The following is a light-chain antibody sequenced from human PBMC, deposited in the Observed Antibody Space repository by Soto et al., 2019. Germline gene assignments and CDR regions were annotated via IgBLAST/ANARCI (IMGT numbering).Light chain of an antibody. Sequence: EIVMTQSPATLSVSPGERATLSCGASQSVNSRLAWYQQKPGQTPRLLIYDASTRATGIPTRFSGSGSGTDLTLTISSLQSEDFAVYYCQQYNNWPWTFGQGAKVDIK. V-gene: IGKV3-15*01. CDR2: DAS. CDR3: QQYNNWPWT. CDR1: QSVNSR. J-gene: IGKJ1*01.